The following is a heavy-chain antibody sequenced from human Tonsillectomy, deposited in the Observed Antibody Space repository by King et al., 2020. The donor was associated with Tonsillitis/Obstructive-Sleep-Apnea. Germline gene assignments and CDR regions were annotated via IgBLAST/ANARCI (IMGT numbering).Heavy chain of an antibody. Sequence: VQLVESGGGLVQPGGSLRLSCAASGFTFSTYAMSWVRQAPGKGLEWVSAISGSGRSTYYADSVKGRFTISRDNSKNTLYLEMSSLRAEDTAVYYCAKVDHYDILTGDPFDDWGQGTLVTVSS. D-gene: IGHD3-9*01. J-gene: IGHJ4*02. CDR2: ISGSGRST. CDR3: AKVDHYDILTGDPFDD. CDR1: GFTFSTYA. V-gene: IGHV3-23*04.